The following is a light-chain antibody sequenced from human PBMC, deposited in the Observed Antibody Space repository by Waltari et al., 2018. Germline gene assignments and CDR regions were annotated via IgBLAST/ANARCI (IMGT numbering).Light chain of an antibody. J-gene: IGLJ2*01. CDR3: SSYTNTNTIV. V-gene: IGLV2-14*03. CDR2: NVS. Sequence: QSALTQPASVSGSPGQSITISCTGTSNDVSVYNYVSWYQHLPGNAPKLITYNVSMCPSWVSIRFSGSKSGNTASLTISGLQAEDEADYYCSSYTNTNTIVFGGGTKVTVL. CDR1: SNDVSVYNY.